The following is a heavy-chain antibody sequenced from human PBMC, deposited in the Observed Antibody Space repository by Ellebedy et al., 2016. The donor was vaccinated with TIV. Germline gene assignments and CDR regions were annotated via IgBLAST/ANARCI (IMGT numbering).Heavy chain of an antibody. J-gene: IGHJ4*02. D-gene: IGHD6-13*01. Sequence: GGSLRLSXAASGFTFSSYWMNWVRQAPGKGLEWVANIKQDGSEKYYVDSVKGRFTISRDNAKNSLYLQMNSLRAEDTAVYYCARGKWDRYSSSWYGVDYWGQGTLVTVSS. CDR2: IKQDGSEK. CDR3: ARGKWDRYSSSWYGVDY. V-gene: IGHV3-7*01. CDR1: GFTFSSYW.